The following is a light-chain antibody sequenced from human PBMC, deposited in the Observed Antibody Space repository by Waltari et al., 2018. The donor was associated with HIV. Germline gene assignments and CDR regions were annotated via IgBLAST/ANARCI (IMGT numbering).Light chain of an antibody. J-gene: IGLJ1*01. CDR3: CSYAGSSTYV. V-gene: IGLV2-23*02. CDR2: EVS. CDR1: SSYVWSYNL. Sequence: QSALTQPASVSGSPGQSITISCTGTSSYVWSYNLVSWYQQHPGKAPKLMIYEVSKRPSGVSNRFSGSKSGNTASLTISGLQAEDEADYYCCSYAGSSTYVFGTGTKVTVL.